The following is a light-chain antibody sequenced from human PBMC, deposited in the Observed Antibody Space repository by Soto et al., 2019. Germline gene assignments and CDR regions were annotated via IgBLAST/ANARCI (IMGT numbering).Light chain of an antibody. J-gene: IGLJ2*01. CDR1: SSNIGAGYD. V-gene: IGLV1-40*01. CDR2: GNS. Sequence: QSVLTQPPSVSGAPGQRVTISCTGSSSNIGAGYDVHWYQQLPGTAPKLLIYGNSNRPSGVPDRFSGSKSGTSASLAITGLQAEDEADYYCASWDHSVTGVVFGGGTKLTVL. CDR3: ASWDHSVTGVV.